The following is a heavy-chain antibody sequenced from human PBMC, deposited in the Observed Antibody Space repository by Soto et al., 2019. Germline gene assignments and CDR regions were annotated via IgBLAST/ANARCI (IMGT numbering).Heavy chain of an antibody. J-gene: IGHJ4*02. Sequence: PGGSLRLSCAASGFNFRNYAMGWVRQAPGKGLEWVSALSGGGGSTYYVDSVKGRFTISRDNSKNTLYLQMNSLRAEDTAVYYCAKDAFWTGYYTIEYWGQGTLVTVSS. CDR1: GFNFRNYA. CDR2: LSGGGGST. V-gene: IGHV3-23*01. CDR3: AKDAFWTGYYTIEY. D-gene: IGHD3-3*01.